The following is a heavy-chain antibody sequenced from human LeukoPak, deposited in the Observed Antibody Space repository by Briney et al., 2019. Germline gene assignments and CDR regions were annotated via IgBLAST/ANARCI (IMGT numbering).Heavy chain of an antibody. CDR1: GCTISSNY. CDR3: AKDGGVWFGESNDY. V-gene: IGHV3-53*01. CDR2: IYSGGST. D-gene: IGHD3-10*01. J-gene: IGHJ4*02. Sequence: PGGSLRLSCAASGCTISSNYMSWVRQAPGKGLEWVAVIYSGGSTYYSDSVKGRFTISRDNSKNTLYLQMNSLSAEDTAVYYCAKDGGVWFGESNDYWGQGSLVTVSS.